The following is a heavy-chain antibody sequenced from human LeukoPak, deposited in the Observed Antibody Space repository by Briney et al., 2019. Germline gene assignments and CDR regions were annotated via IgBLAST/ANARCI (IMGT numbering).Heavy chain of an antibody. D-gene: IGHD5-12*01. CDR1: GFSLSTSGVG. J-gene: IGHJ4*02. CDR2: IHWDDDK. CDR3: AHRRYSGYVADYFDY. V-gene: IGHV2-5*02. Sequence: SGPTLVNPTQTLTLTCTFSGFSLSTSGVGVGWIRQPPGKALEWLALIHWDDDKRYSPSLKSRLTITKDTSKNQVVLTMTNMDPVDTATYYCAHRRYSGYVADYFDYWGQGTLVTVSS.